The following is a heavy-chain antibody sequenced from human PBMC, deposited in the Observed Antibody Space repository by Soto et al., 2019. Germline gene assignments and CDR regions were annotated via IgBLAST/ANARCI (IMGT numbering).Heavy chain of an antibody. CDR1: GYTFTSYA. V-gene: IGHV1-3*01. J-gene: IGHJ4*02. CDR2: INAGNGNT. D-gene: IGHD4-17*01. CDR3: ARIRFDY. Sequence: QVQLVQSGAEVKKPGASVKVSCKASGYTFTSYAMHWVRQAPGQRLEWMGWINAGNGNTKYSQKFQGRVTITRDTSASTAYMKLSSLRSEGTAVYYCARIRFDYWGQGTLVTVSS.